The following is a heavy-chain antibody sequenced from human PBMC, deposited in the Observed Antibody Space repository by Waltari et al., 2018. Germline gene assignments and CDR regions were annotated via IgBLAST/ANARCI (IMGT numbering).Heavy chain of an antibody. D-gene: IGHD6-19*01. Sequence: QVQLQQWGAGLLKPSETLSLTCNVYGGLFSSDYWSWIRHPPGKGLEWIGEINHIGSTNDSPSLKGRITISGDTSKNQFSRKLSSVTAADTAVYYCAKRGGGWYNWFDPWGQGTLVTVSS. CDR3: AKRGGGWYNWFDP. CDR2: INHIGST. J-gene: IGHJ5*02. V-gene: IGHV4-34*01. CDR1: GGLFSSDY.